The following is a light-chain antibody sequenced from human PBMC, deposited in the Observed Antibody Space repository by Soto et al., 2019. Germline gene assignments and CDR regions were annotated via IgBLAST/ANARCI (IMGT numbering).Light chain of an antibody. V-gene: IGLV2-14*01. Sequence: QSALTQPASVSGSLGQSITISCTGTSSDVGGYNYVSWYQQHPGKAPKLIIYEVSNRPSGVSNRFSGSKSGNTAALTISGLQAEDEADYFCSSYTSSRTLVFGGGTKLTVL. CDR2: EVS. J-gene: IGLJ2*01. CDR1: SSDVGGYNY. CDR3: SSYTSSRTLV.